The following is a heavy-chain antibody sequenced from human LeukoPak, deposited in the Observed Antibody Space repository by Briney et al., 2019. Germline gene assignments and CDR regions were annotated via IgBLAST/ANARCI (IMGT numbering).Heavy chain of an antibody. D-gene: IGHD3-22*01. V-gene: IGHV1-69*06. Sequence: ASVKVSCKASGGMFESQTISWVRQAPGQRLEWMGEITPIFGTANYAQKFQGRVTISADKSTNTAYMELRSLRSEDTAIYYCARGPHSSAYYYFYWGQGTLITVSS. CDR1: GGMFESQT. J-gene: IGHJ4*02. CDR2: ITPIFGTA. CDR3: ARGPHSSAYYYFY.